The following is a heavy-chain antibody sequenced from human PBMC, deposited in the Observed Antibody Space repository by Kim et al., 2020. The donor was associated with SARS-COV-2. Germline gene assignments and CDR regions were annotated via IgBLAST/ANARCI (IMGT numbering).Heavy chain of an antibody. V-gene: IGHV4-34*01. CDR1: GGSFSGYY. J-gene: IGHJ4*02. CDR3: ARKGIAARRFDY. CDR2: INHSGST. Sequence: SETLSLTCAVYGGSFSGYYWSRIRQPPGKGLEWIGEINHSGSTNYNPSLKSRVTISVDTSKNQFSLKLSSVTAADTAVYYCARKGIAARRFDYWGQGTLVTVSS. D-gene: IGHD6-6*01.